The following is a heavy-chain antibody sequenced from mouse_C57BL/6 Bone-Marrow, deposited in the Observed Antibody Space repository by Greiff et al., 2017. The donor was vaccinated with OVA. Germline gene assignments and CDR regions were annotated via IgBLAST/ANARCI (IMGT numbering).Heavy chain of an antibody. CDR2: ISSGGSYT. CDR3: ARQAYGSSYGYFDV. D-gene: IGHD1-1*01. Sequence: EVKVVESGGDLVKPGGSLKLSCAASGFTFSSYGMSWVRQTPDKRLEWVATISSGGSYTYYPDSVKGRFTISRDNAKNTPYLQLNSLKSEDTAMYYCARQAYGSSYGYFDVWGTGTTVTVTS. J-gene: IGHJ1*03. V-gene: IGHV5-6*01. CDR1: GFTFSSYG.